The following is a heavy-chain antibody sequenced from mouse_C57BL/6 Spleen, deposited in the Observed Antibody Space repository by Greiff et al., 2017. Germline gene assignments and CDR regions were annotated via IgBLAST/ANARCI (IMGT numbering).Heavy chain of an antibody. CDR3: TREGYFDV. V-gene: IGHV5-9-1*02. CDR2: ISSGGGYT. J-gene: IGHJ1*03. CDR1: GYTFSSYA. Sequence: EVKLLEPGDGLVKPGASLKFSCAASGYTFSSYAMPWVRQTPEKGLEWVAYISSGGGYTYYAETVKGRSTISRDNARNTLYLQMSSLKPEDTAMYYCTREGYFDVWGTGTTVTVSS.